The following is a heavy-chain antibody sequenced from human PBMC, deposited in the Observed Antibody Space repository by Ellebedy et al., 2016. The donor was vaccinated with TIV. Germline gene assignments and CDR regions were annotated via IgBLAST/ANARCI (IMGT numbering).Heavy chain of an antibody. V-gene: IGHV1-8*01. CDR2: MKPGSGNT. D-gene: IGHD3-10*01. J-gene: IGHJ4*02. Sequence: AASVKVSCKVSVDTLTELSMHWVRQATGQGLAYLGWMKPGSGNTVYAQKFEGRVTMNRNTSTSTAYMELSSLRSEDTAVYYCARGSGGPGNYWGQGTLVTVSS. CDR1: VDTLTELS. CDR3: ARGSGGPGNY.